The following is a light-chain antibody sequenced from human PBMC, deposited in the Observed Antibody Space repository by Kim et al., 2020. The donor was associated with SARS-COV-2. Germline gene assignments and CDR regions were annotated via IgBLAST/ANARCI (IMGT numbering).Light chain of an antibody. V-gene: IGLV7-46*01. CDR1: TGAVASGHY. CDR3: LLSYSGARV. Sequence: PAGTVTLPCGSSTGAVASGHYPYWFEQKPGQAPRTLIFDTNNKHAWTPARFSGSLLGGKAALTLSGAQSEDEAEYYCLLSYSGARVFGGGTQLTVL. CDR2: DTN. J-gene: IGLJ2*01.